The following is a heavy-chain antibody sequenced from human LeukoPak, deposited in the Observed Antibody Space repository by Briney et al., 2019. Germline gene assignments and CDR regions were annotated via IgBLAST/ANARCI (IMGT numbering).Heavy chain of an antibody. V-gene: IGHV3-48*03. D-gene: IGHD3-9*01. Sequence: GGSLRLSCAPSGFTFSSYEMNWVRQAPGKGLEWVSYISSSGSTIYYADSVKGRFTISRDNAKNSPYLQMNSLRAEDTAVYYCARAIDILTGYGMDVRGKGTTVTVSS. CDR2: ISSSGSTI. CDR3: ARAIDILTGYGMDV. CDR1: GFTFSSYE. J-gene: IGHJ6*04.